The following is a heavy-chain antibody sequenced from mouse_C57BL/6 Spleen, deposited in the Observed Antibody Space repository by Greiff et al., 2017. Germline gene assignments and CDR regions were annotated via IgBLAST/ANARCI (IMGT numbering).Heavy chain of an antibody. V-gene: IGHV1-50*01. CDR3: ASRDGSSPFAY. Sequence: QVQLQQPGAELVKPGASVKLSCKASGYTFTSYWMQWVKQRPGQGLEWIGEIDPSDSYTNYNQKFKGKATLTVDTSSSTAYMQLSSLTSEDSAVYYCASRDGSSPFAYWGQGTLVTVSA. D-gene: IGHD1-1*01. CDR1: GYTFTSYW. CDR2: IDPSDSYT. J-gene: IGHJ3*01.